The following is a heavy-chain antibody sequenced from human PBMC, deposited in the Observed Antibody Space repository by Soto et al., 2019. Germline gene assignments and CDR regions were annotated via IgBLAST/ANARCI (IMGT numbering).Heavy chain of an antibody. Sequence: GSLRLSCAASGFTFSYYSMTWVRQSPGRRLEWVSSISSSTTYISYADSVRGRFTISRDNAKNSLYLQMSSLRADDTAVYYCARDPVGVDSTFFFDSWGQGTMVTVSS. CDR2: ISSSTTYI. D-gene: IGHD2-21*01. V-gene: IGHV3-21*01. CDR3: ARDPVGVDSTFFFDS. J-gene: IGHJ4*02. CDR1: GFTFSYYS.